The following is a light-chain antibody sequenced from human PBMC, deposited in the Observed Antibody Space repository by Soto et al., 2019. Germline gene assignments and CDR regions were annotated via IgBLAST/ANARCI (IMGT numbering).Light chain of an antibody. V-gene: IGKV3-20*01. J-gene: IGKJ1*01. Sequence: EIVFTQSPGTLSLSPGERATLSVSASHNVDSNYLAWYQQKPGQAPRIIIFAASGRATGIPDRFSGSGSGTDFTLTISRLEPEDFAVYYCQQYGYLSWTFGQGTKVDI. CDR3: QQYGYLSWT. CDR1: HNVDSNY. CDR2: AAS.